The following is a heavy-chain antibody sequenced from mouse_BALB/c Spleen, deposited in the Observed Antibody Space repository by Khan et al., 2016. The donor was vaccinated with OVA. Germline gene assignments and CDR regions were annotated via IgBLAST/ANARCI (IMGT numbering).Heavy chain of an antibody. J-gene: IGHJ4*01. V-gene: IGHV2-3*01. CDR1: GLSLTSYG. CDR3: AIISHCHFCNYVLDD. D-gene: IGHD1-2*01. Sequence: QVQLKESGPGLVAPSQSLSSTCTVSGLSLTSYGLSWVRQPLGKGLERRGVVWGVGCPNYHRVLISRLSIIKDNSKSRVFLKMNSLQTADTATYRSAIISHCHFCNYVLDDWG. CDR2: VWGVGCP.